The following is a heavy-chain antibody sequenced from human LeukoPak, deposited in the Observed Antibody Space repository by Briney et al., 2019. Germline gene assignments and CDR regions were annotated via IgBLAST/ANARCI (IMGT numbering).Heavy chain of an antibody. CDR2: ISYDGSNK. CDR3: ARLTGPQWLLLPFWFDS. Sequence: GGSLRLSCAAFGFTFSSYAMHWVRQAPGKGLEWVAVISYDGSNKYYADSVKGRFTISRDNAKNSLYLQMNSLTADDTAVYYCARLTGPQWLLLPFWFDSWGQGTLVTVSS. J-gene: IGHJ5*01. V-gene: IGHV3-30*04. CDR1: GFTFSSYA. D-gene: IGHD3-22*01.